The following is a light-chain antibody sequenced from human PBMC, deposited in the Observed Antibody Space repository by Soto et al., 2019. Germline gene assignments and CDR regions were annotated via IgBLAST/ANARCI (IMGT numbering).Light chain of an antibody. Sequence: EIVLTQSPGTLSLSPGERATLSCRASQSVSSSYLAWYQQKPGQAPRLLIYGPSSRDTGIPDRFSGSGSGTDFTLTISRLEPEDFAVYYCQQYRNSLYTFGQGTKLEIK. CDR1: QSVSSSY. J-gene: IGKJ2*01. V-gene: IGKV3-20*01. CDR2: GPS. CDR3: QQYRNSLYT.